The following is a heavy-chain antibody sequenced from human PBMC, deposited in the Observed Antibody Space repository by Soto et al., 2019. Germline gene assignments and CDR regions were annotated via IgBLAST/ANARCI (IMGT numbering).Heavy chain of an antibody. Sequence: EVQMLESGGGLVHPGGSLRLSCAASGFTFSNYAMNWVRQAPGKGLEWVSSISGSGRNTYYADSVKGRLTISRDSSKNTLYLQMNSLRVEEPGVYYCSKDLNVSGSFTSNYHYVMDVWGQGTTVTVSS. CDR1: GFTFSNYA. J-gene: IGHJ6*02. D-gene: IGHD3-10*01. V-gene: IGHV3-23*01. CDR2: ISGSGRNT. CDR3: SKDLNVSGSFTSNYHYVMDV.